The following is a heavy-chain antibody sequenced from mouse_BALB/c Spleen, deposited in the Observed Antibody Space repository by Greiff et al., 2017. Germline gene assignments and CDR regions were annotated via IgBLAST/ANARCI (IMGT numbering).Heavy chain of an antibody. CDR1: GYSFTSYW. J-gene: IGHJ4*01. CDR2: IDPSDSET. D-gene: IGHD4-1*01. V-gene: IGHV1S127*01. Sequence: VQLQQSGPQLVRPGASVKISCKASGYSFTSYWMHWVKQRPGQGLEWIGMIDPSDSETRLNQKFKDKATLTVDKSSSTAYMQLSSPTSEDSAVYYCARTGRDAMDYWGQGTSVTVSS. CDR3: ARTGRDAMDY.